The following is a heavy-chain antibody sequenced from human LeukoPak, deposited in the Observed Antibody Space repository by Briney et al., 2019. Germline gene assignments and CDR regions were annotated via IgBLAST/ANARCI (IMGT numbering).Heavy chain of an antibody. CDR2: ISAYNGNT. CDR1: GYTFLSYG. J-gene: IGHJ3*02. Sequence: ASVKVSCKASGYTFLSYGISWVRQAPGQGLEWMGWISAYNGNTNYAQKLQGRVTMTTDTSTSTAYMGLRSLRSDDTAVYYCARDPYDSSGYYYPTAFDIWGQGAMVTVSS. CDR3: ARDPYDSSGYYYPTAFDI. D-gene: IGHD3-22*01. V-gene: IGHV1-18*01.